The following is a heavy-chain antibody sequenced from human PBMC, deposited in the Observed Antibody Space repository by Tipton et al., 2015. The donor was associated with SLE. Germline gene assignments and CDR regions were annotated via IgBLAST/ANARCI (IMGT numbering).Heavy chain of an antibody. J-gene: IGHJ4*02. V-gene: IGHV3-74*01. CDR2: INSHGSGP. CDR1: GFIFSDYW. CDR3: AKGASIGWAPHFCDH. D-gene: IGHD6-19*01. Sequence: SLRLSCAASGFIFSDYWTHWVRQAPGKGLVWVSRINSHGSGPSYGDFVKGRFTISRDTSEDALVLEMNNLSAEDTATYFCAKGASIGWAPHFCDHWGQGTVVTVSS.